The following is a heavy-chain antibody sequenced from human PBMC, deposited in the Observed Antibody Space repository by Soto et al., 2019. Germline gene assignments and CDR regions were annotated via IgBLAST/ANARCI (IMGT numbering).Heavy chain of an antibody. CDR2: IIPIFGTA. V-gene: IGHV1-69*06. D-gene: IGHD6-13*01. CDR3: ARDLLIAAAGIRTYYYGMDV. CDR1: GGTFSSYA. Sequence: VQLVQSGAEVKKPGSSVKVSCKASGGTFSSYAISWVRQAPGQGLEWMGGIIPIFGTANYAQKFQGRVTITADKSTSTAYMELSSLRSEDTAVYYCARDLLIAAAGIRTYYYGMDVWGQGTTVTVSS. J-gene: IGHJ6*02.